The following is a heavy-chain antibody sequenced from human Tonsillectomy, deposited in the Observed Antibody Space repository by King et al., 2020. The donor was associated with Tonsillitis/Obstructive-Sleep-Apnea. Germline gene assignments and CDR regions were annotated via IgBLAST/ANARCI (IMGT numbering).Heavy chain of an antibody. CDR1: GFTFSSYA. Sequence: VQLVESGGGVVQPGRSLRLSCAASGFTFSSYAMHWVRQAPGKGLEWVAVISYDGNNKYYADSVKGRFTISRDNSKNTLYLQMNSLRAEDTAVYYCARSVGPISYYFSYMDVWGKGPTVTVSS. J-gene: IGHJ6*03. D-gene: IGHD1-26*01. V-gene: IGHV3-30*04. CDR2: ISYDGNNK. CDR3: ARSVGPISYYFSYMDV.